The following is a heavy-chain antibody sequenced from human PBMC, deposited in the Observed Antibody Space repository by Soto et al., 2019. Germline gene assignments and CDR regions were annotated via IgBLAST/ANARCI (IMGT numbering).Heavy chain of an antibody. V-gene: IGHV5-10-1*01. CDR3: ACLGGGTTVLDY. J-gene: IGHJ4*02. CDR2: IDPSDSYT. D-gene: IGHD4-4*01. Sequence: GESLKISCKGSGYSFTSYWISWVRQMPGKGLEWMGRIDPSDSYTNYSPSFQGHVTISADKSISTAYLQWSSLKASDTAMYYCACLGGGTTVLDYWGQGTLVTVSS. CDR1: GYSFTSYW.